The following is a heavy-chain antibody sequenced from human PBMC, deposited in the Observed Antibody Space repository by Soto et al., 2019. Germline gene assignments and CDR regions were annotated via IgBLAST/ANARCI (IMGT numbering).Heavy chain of an antibody. D-gene: IGHD5-12*01. J-gene: IGHJ6*03. Sequence: QVQLVQSGAEVRKPGASVKVSCKTSGDSFNAYYLHWVRQAPGQGLEWLGWINPNGGATKYAQKFRGRVAMTRDTSIRTAYMELTSLRSDDTAIYFCVRESGGATATLDYYYFYMDVWGQGTTVTVSS. CDR2: INPNGGAT. CDR3: VRESGGATATLDYYYFYMDV. CDR1: GDSFNAYY. V-gene: IGHV1-2*02.